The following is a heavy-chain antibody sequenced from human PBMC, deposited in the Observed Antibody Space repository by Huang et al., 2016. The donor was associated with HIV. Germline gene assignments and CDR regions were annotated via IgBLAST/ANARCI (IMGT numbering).Heavy chain of an antibody. D-gene: IGHD3-10*01. J-gene: IGHJ4*02. Sequence: QLQLQESGPGLVKPSETLSLTCTVSGGSIRSDNYYWGWIRQPPGKGVEWIGSIYLSGSTYYNPYLKSRVTITVDTSKKQFSLKMRSVTAADTAVYYCARLPGSITMIRGVITDPYWGQGTLVTVSS. V-gene: IGHV4-39*01. CDR2: IYLSGST. CDR3: ARLPGSITMIRGVITDPY. CDR1: GGSIRSDNYY.